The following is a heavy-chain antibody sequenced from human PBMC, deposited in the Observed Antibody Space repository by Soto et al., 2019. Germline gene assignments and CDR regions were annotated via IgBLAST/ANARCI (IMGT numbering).Heavy chain of an antibody. CDR3: ARHEVLVGPVVVVAATPDAFDI. CDR1: GGSISSSSYY. V-gene: IGHV4-39*01. J-gene: IGHJ3*02. Sequence: SETLSLTXTVSGGSISSSSYYWGWIRQPPGKGLEWIGSIYYSGSTYYNPSLKSRVTISVDTSKNQFSLKLSSVTAADTAVYYCARHEVLVGPVVVVAATPDAFDIWGQGTMVTVSS. CDR2: IYYSGST. D-gene: IGHD2-15*01.